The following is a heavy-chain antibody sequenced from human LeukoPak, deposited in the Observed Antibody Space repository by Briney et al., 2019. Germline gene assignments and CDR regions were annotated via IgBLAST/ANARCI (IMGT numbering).Heavy chain of an antibody. D-gene: IGHD4-23*01. V-gene: IGHV4-30-4*01. Sequence: SETLSLTCTVSGGSISSGDYYWSWIRQPPGKGLEWIGYIYYSGSTYYNPSLKSRVTISVDTSKNQFSLKLRSVTAADTAVYYCARDLLNEGNHLDYWGQGTLVTVSS. CDR3: ARDLLNEGNHLDY. CDR2: IYYSGST. J-gene: IGHJ4*02. CDR1: GGSISSGDYY.